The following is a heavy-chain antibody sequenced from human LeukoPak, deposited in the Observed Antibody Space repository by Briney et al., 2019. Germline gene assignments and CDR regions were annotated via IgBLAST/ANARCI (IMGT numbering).Heavy chain of an antibody. CDR2: ISVSGGST. D-gene: IGHD3-22*01. CDR3: AKSNYFDSGGYYFFDY. J-gene: IGHJ4*02. V-gene: IGHV3-23*01. Sequence: GGSLRLSCAASGFTFSKYAMTWVRQAPGKGLEWVSGISVSGGSTNYADSVKGRFTISRDNSKNTLYLQMDSLRAEDTAVYYCAKSNYFDSGGYYFFDYWGQGTLVTVSS. CDR1: GFTFSKYA.